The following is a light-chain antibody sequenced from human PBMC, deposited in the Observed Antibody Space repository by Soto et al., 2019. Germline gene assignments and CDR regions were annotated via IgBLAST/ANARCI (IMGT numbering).Light chain of an antibody. Sequence: QSALTQPRSVSGSPGQSVTISCTGTSNDVGGYNFVSWYQQHPGKVPKLFIYDVSRRPPGVPDRFSGSKSGNTASLTISGLQAEDEAHYYCSSYAGSYTLVFGGGTKRTVL. J-gene: IGLJ2*01. CDR3: SSYAGSYTLV. CDR1: SNDVGGYNF. V-gene: IGLV2-11*01. CDR2: DVS.